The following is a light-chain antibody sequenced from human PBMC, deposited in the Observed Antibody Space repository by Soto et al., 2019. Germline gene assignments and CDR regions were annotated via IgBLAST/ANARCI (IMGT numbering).Light chain of an antibody. J-gene: IGLJ1*01. V-gene: IGLV1-44*01. Sequence: QSALTQPPSASGTPGQRVTISCSGSSFNIGSNTVNWFQQLPETAPKLLIYSNNQRPSGVPDRFSASKSGTSASLAISGLQSEDEADYYCAAWDDSLNGHVFGTGTK. CDR1: SFNIGSNT. CDR3: AAWDDSLNGHV. CDR2: SNN.